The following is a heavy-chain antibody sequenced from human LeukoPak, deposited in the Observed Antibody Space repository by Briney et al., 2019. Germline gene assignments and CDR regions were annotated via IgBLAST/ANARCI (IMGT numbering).Heavy chain of an antibody. CDR2: IYYSGST. CDR1: GVSISSSSYY. Sequence: SETLSLTCTVSGVSISSSSYYWGWIGQPPGQGLEWIGSIYYSGSTYYNPSLKSRVTISVDTSKNQFSLKLSSVTAADTAVYYCARHVYVAAAPDYWGQGTLVTVSS. V-gene: IGHV4-39*01. J-gene: IGHJ4*02. CDR3: ARHVYVAAAPDY. D-gene: IGHD6-13*01.